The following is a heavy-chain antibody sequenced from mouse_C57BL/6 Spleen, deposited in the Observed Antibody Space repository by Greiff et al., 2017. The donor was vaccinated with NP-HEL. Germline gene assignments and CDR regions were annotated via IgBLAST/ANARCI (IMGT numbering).Heavy chain of an antibody. CDR1: GYTFTDYY. CDR3: ASDGRGYFDV. D-gene: IGHD1-1*01. J-gene: IGHJ1*03. V-gene: IGHV1-26*01. Sequence: VQLQQSGPELVKPGASVKISCKASGYTFTDYYMNWVKQSHGKSLEWIGDINPNNGGTSYNQKFKGKATLTVDKSSSTAYMELRSLTSEDSAVYYCASDGRGYFDVWGTGTTVTVSS. CDR2: INPNNGGT.